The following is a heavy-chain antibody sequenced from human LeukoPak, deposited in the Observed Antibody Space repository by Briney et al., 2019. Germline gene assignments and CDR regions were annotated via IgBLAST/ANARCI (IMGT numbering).Heavy chain of an antibody. CDR1: GFTFSSYA. J-gene: IGHJ6*02. CDR2: ISGSGGST. Sequence: GGSLRLSCAASGFTFSSYAMSWVRQAPGKGLEWVSAISGSGGSTYYADSVKGRFTISRDNSKNTLYLQMNSLRAEDTGVYYCAKGPGATTGAYYYYGMDVWGQGTTVTVSS. D-gene: IGHD1-1*01. V-gene: IGHV3-23*01. CDR3: AKGPGATTGAYYYYGMDV.